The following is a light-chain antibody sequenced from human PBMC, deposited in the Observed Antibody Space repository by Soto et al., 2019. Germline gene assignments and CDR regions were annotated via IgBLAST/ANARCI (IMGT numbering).Light chain of an antibody. J-gene: IGKJ2*01. CDR1: QSFSSTY. CDR3: QQYGRSPPYT. CDR2: GAS. V-gene: IGKV3-20*01. Sequence: EIVLTQPPGTLSLSPGERATLSCRASQSFSSTYLAWYQQKPGQAPRLLIYGASSRATGIPDRFSGSGSGTDFTLTISRLEPEDFAVYYCQQYGRSPPYTFGQGTKLEIK.